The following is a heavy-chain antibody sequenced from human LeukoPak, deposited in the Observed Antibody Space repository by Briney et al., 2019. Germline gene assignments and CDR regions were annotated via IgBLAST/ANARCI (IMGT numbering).Heavy chain of an antibody. Sequence: GGSLRLSCVASGFIFSMFSMNWVRQAPGKGLEWLSHISGSSSTIHYEDPVKGRFTISRDNAKNSLYLQMNSLRDEDTAVYYCARDLSGTYPFDLWGQGTLVTVSS. CDR3: ARDLSGTYPFDL. CDR2: ISGSSSTI. J-gene: IGHJ4*02. V-gene: IGHV3-48*02. CDR1: GFIFSMFS. D-gene: IGHD1-26*01.